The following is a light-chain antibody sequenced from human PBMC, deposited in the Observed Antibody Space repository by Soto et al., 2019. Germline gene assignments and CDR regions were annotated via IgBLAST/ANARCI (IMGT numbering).Light chain of an antibody. Sequence: SALTQPASVSGSPGQSITISCTGTSSDVGSYNLVSWYQQHPGKSPKLMIYEGSKRPSGVSNRFSGSKSGNTASLTISGLQAEDDADYYCCSYAGSSTFRVFGGGTKLTVL. J-gene: IGLJ3*02. CDR1: SSDVGSYNL. CDR3: CSYAGSSTFRV. V-gene: IGLV2-23*03. CDR2: EGS.